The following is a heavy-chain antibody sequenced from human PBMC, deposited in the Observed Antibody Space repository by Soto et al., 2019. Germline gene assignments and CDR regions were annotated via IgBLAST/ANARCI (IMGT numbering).Heavy chain of an antibody. CDR2: IIPIFGTA. Sequence: SVKVSCKASGGTFSSYAISWVRQAPGQGLEWMGGIIPIFGTANYAQKFQGRVTITADESTSTAYMELSSLRSEDTAVYYCAGLRMDTAMAPFDYWGQGTLVTVSS. CDR1: GGTFSSYA. J-gene: IGHJ4*02. D-gene: IGHD5-18*01. CDR3: AGLRMDTAMAPFDY. V-gene: IGHV1-69*13.